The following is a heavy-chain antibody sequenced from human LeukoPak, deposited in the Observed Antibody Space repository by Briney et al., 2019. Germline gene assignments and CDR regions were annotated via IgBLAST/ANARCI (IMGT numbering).Heavy chain of an antibody. V-gene: IGHV4-59*01. Sequence: SETLSLTCTVSGGSISSYYWSWIRQPPGKGLEWIGYIYYSGSTNYNPSLKSRVTISIDTSKNQFSLKLTSVTAADTAVYYCARERDYATDYWGQGTLATVSS. CDR3: ARERDYATDY. CDR1: GGSISSYY. J-gene: IGHJ4*02. D-gene: IGHD2-2*01. CDR2: IYYSGST.